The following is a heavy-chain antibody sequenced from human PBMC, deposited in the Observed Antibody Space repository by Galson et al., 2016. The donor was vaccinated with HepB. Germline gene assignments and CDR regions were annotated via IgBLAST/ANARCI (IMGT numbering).Heavy chain of an antibody. V-gene: IGHV3-30*03. D-gene: IGHD4-23*01. J-gene: IGHJ4*02. CDR1: GFSFSSYG. Sequence: SLRLSCAASGFSFSSYGMHWVRQPLGKGLEWVALVSSDETNKFYADSVKGRFTISRDNSKNMLYLQMHSLRTEDTALYYCASDHGGNPGSDYWGQGTLVTVSS. CDR2: VSSDETNK. CDR3: ASDHGGNPGSDY.